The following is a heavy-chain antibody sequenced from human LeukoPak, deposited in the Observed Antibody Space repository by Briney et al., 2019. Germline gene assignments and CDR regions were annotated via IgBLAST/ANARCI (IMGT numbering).Heavy chain of an antibody. CDR3: ARDYEAGCTSTTCYDRFDY. J-gene: IGHJ4*02. CDR2: IKQDGSEK. CDR1: GFTFRSYW. V-gene: IGHV3-7*01. Sequence: GGSLRLSCVASGFTFRSYWMSWVRQAPGKGLEWVANIKQDGSEKYYVDSVRGRFTISRDNAKNSLYLRMNSLRAEDTAVYYCARDYEAGCTSTTCYDRFDYWGQGTLVTVSS. D-gene: IGHD2-2*01.